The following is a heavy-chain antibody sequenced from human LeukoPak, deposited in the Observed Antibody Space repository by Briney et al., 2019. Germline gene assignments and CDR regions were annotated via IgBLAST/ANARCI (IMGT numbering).Heavy chain of an antibody. D-gene: IGHD1-14*01. V-gene: IGHV4-59*01. CDR3: ARDVFGGIPYFDY. CDR2: IYYSGST. J-gene: IGHJ4*02. Sequence: SETLSLTCTVSGDSLKHYYWSWIRQPPGKGLEWIGYIYYSGSTNYNPSLKSRVTISVDTSKNQFSLKLSSVTAAYTAVYYCARDVFGGIPYFDYWGQGTLVTVSS. CDR1: GDSLKHYY.